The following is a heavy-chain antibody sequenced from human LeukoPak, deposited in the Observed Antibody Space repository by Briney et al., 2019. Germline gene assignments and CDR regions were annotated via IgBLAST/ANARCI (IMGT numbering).Heavy chain of an antibody. J-gene: IGHJ3*02. CDR3: AKHTLLDAFDI. D-gene: IGHD2-2*02. CDR1: GFTFSSYS. CDR2: ISSSSSTI. V-gene: IGHV3-48*01. Sequence: GGSLRLSCAASGFTFSSYSMNWVRQAPGKGLEWVSYISSSSSTIYYADSVKGRFTISRDNSKNTLYLQMNSLRAEDTAAYYCAKHTLLDAFDIWGQGTMVTVSS.